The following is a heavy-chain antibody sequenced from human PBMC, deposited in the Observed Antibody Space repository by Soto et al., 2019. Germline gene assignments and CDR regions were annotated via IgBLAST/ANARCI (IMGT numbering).Heavy chain of an antibody. CDR2: IYYSGST. CDR1: GGSISSYY. Sequence: SETLSLTCTVSGGSISSYYWSWIRQPPGKGLEWIGYIYYSGSTNSNPSLKSRVTTSVDTSNNPFSPQLTSVTAAETAVYYCGGGPVGEIPYYWGEGTLVTVS. J-gene: IGHJ4*02. V-gene: IGHV4-59*01. D-gene: IGHD3-16*02. CDR3: GGGPVGEIPYY.